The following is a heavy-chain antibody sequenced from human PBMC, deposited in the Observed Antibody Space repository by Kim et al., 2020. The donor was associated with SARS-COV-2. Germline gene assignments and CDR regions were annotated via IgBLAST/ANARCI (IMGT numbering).Heavy chain of an antibody. CDR2: IYYSGST. J-gene: IGHJ4*02. CDR1: GGSISSSSYY. Sequence: SETLSLTCTVSGGSISSSSYYWGWIRQPPGKGLEWIGSIYYSGSTYYNPSLKSRVTISVDTSKNQFSLKLSSVTAADTAVYYCAREGRRGGILDPDYWGQGTLVTVSS. V-gene: IGHV4-39*07. D-gene: IGHD3-10*01. CDR3: AREGRRGGILDPDY.